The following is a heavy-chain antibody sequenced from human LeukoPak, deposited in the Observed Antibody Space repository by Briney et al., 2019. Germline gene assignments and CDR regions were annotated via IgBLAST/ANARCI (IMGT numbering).Heavy chain of an antibody. CDR1: GFTFSCYA. V-gene: IGHV3-23*01. CDR2: ISGSGGST. Sequence: QPGGSLRLSCAASGFTFSCYAMSWVRQAPGKGLEWVSAISGSGGSTYYADSVKGRFTISRDNSKNTLYLQMNSLRAEDTAVYYCAKEYYDFWSGRRGRYFDYWGQGTLVTVSS. D-gene: IGHD3-3*01. CDR3: AKEYYDFWSGRRGRYFDY. J-gene: IGHJ4*02.